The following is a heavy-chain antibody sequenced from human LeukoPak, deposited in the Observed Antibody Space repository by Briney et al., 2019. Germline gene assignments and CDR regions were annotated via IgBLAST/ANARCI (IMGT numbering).Heavy chain of an antibody. V-gene: IGHV3-49*04. Sequence: PGGSLRLSCAASGFTVSRNYMSWVRQAPGKGLEWVGFIRSKAYGGTTEYAASVKGRFTISRDDSKSIAYLQMNSLKTEDTAVYYCTRDHYCSSTSCQNWFDPWGQGTLVTVSS. CDR2: IRSKAYGGTT. D-gene: IGHD2-2*01. CDR3: TRDHYCSSTSCQNWFDP. CDR1: GFTVSRNY. J-gene: IGHJ5*02.